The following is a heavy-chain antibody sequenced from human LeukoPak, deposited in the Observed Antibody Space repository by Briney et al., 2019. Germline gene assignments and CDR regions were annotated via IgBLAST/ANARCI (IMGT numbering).Heavy chain of an antibody. D-gene: IGHD6-19*01. Sequence: SETLSLTCTVSGGSISSYHWSWIRQPPGKGLECIGYIYYSGSTNYNPSLKSRVTISVDTSKNQFSLKLSSVTAADTAVYYCARAGYSSGWYSFDYWGQGTLVTVSS. CDR1: GGSISSYH. CDR2: IYYSGST. J-gene: IGHJ4*02. CDR3: ARAGYSSGWYSFDY. V-gene: IGHV4-59*01.